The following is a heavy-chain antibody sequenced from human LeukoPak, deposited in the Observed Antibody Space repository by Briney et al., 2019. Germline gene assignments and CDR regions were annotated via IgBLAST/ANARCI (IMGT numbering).Heavy chain of an antibody. CDR2: IIPIFGTA. J-gene: IGHJ5*02. CDR1: GGTFSSYA. D-gene: IGHD3-10*01. CDR3: ARSGELLWFGELSYWFDP. V-gene: IGHV1-69*13. Sequence: SVKVSCKASGGTFSSYAISWVRQAPGQGLEWMGGIIPIFGTANYAQKFQGRVTITADESTSTAYMELSSLRSEDTAVYYCARSGELLWFGELSYWFDPWGQGTLVTVSS.